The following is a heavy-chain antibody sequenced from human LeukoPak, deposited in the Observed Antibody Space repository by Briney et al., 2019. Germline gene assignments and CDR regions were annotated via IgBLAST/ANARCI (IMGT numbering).Heavy chain of an antibody. CDR2: IIPIFGTA. J-gene: IGHJ6*04. V-gene: IGHV1-69*13. CDR1: GGTFSSYA. CDR3: ARERPRNYYYYYGMDV. Sequence: EASVTVSCKASGGTFSSYAISWVRQAPGQGLEWMGGIIPIFGTANYAQKFQGRVTITADESTSTAYMELSSLRSEDTAVYYCARERPRNYYYYYGMDVWGKGTTVTVSS. D-gene: IGHD1-14*01.